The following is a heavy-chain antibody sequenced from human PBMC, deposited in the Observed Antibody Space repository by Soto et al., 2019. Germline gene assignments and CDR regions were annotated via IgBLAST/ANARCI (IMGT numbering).Heavy chain of an antibody. V-gene: IGHV3-23*01. J-gene: IGHJ5*02. CDR3: AKFRDWNYSNWFDP. Sequence: GSLRVLCAASGFSVSRGALSWFRQGPGKRLEWVSANGRSGGSTYYADSVKGRFTISRDNSKNTLYLQMNSLRAEDTAVYYCAKFRDWNYSNWFDPWGQGNLVTVSS. D-gene: IGHD1-7*01. CDR1: GFSVSRGA. CDR2: NGRSGGST.